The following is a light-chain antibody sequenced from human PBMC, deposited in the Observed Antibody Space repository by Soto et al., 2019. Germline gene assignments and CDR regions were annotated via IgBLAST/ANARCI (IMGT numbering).Light chain of an antibody. J-gene: IGKJ2*01. V-gene: IGKV1-17*03. CDR1: RDITNY. CDR3: LQHNNYPHT. Sequence: DTQMTQSPSAMSASVGDRVTITCRASRDITNYVAWFHQKPGQVPKRLIYAASSLHRGVPSRFSGSGSGTEFTLTISSLQPEDFATYYCLQHNNYPHTFGQGTKLEIK. CDR2: AAS.